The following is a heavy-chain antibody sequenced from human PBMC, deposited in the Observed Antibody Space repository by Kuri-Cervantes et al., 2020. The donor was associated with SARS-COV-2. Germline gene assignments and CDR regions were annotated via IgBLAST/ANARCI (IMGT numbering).Heavy chain of an antibody. CDR3: ARDLRLGKSLDY. V-gene: IGHV3-11*04. CDR2: IGPSGTTK. J-gene: IGHJ4*02. CDR1: GFTFSNAW. D-gene: IGHD7-27*01. Sequence: GESLKISCAASGFTFSNAWMSWVRQAPGKGLEWVSNIGPSGTTKYYADSVKGRFTISRDNAKNSPYLQMSSLRAEDTAVYYCARDLRLGKSLDYWGQGTLVTVSS.